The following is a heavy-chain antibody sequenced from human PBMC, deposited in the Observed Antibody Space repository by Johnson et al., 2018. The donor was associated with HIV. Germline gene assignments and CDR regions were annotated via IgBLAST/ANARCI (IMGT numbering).Heavy chain of an antibody. CDR3: ARSRSTRIAADAFDI. CDR1: GFSFSYYD. V-gene: IGHV3-30*02. D-gene: IGHD6-13*01. CDR2: IQFDGTKK. Sequence: QVQLVESGGGVVQPGGSLRLSCAASGFSFSYYDMHWVRQAPGKGPEWLAFIQFDGTKKHYADSVKGRFTISRDNSKNTLYLQMNSLRAEDTAVYYCARSRSTRIAADAFDIWGQGTMVTVSS. J-gene: IGHJ3*02.